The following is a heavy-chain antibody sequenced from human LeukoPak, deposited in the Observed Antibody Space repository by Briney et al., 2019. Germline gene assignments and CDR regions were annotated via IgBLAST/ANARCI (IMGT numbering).Heavy chain of an antibody. CDR1: GFTFSSYS. CDR3: ARALYYDFWSGYSSAPDDAFDI. J-gene: IGHJ3*02. Sequence: GGSLRLSCAASGFTFSSYSVNWVRQAPGKGLEWVSSISSSSSYIYYADSVKGRFTISRDNAKNSLYLQMNSLRAEDTAVYYCARALYYDFWSGYSSAPDDAFDIWGQGTMVTVSS. D-gene: IGHD3-3*01. V-gene: IGHV3-21*01. CDR2: ISSSSSYI.